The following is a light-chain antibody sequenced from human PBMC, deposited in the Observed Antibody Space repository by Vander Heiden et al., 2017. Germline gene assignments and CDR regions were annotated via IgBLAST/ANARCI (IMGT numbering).Light chain of an antibody. J-gene: IGLJ3*02. CDR2: DVS. CDR1: SSDVGGYTY. Sequence: QSALTQPASLSGSPGQSITISCTGTSSDVGGYTYVSWYQQHPGKAPKLMIYDVSNRPSGVSNRFSGSKSGNTASLTISGLQAEDEADYYCSSYTSSSTWVFGGGTKLTVL. V-gene: IGLV2-14*01. CDR3: SSYTSSSTWV.